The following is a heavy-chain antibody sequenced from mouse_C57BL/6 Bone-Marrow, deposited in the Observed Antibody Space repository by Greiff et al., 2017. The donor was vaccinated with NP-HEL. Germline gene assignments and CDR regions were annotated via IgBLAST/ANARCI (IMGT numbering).Heavy chain of an antibody. CDR2: IFPGSGST. V-gene: IGHV1-75*01. D-gene: IGHD4-1*01. Sequence: VQLQQSGPELVKPGASVKISCKASGYTFTDYYINWVKQRPGQGLEWIGWIFPGSGSTYYNEKFKGKAPLTVDKSSSTAYMLLSSLTSEDSAVYFCARRLGRRRLYFDYWGQGTTLTVSS. CDR1: GYTFTDYY. J-gene: IGHJ2*01. CDR3: ARRLGRRRLYFDY.